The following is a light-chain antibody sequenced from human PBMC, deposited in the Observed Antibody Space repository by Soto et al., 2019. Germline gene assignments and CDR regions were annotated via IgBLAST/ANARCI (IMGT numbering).Light chain of an antibody. Sequence: EVVMTQSPLSLPVTLGQPASISCRSSQSLAYIDGNTYLTCFHQRPVQSPRLLIYNVSNRDSGXPXRXNGSGSGTDFTLKISRVEAEDVGIYYCMQSTHWPPHTFGQGTKLEIK. CDR3: MQSTHWPPHT. CDR2: NVS. V-gene: IGKV2-30*01. CDR1: QSLAYIDGNTY. J-gene: IGKJ2*01.